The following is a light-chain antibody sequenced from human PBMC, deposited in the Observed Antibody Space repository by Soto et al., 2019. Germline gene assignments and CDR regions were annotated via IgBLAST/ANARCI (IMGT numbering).Light chain of an antibody. Sequence: QSVLTQPPSVSGAPGQRVTISCTGSSSNIGAGYDVHWYQQLPGTAPKLLISGNSNRPSGVPDRFSGSKSGTSASLAITGLQAEDEADYYCQSYDSSRSGVVFGGGTQLTVL. CDR1: SSNIGAGYD. CDR3: QSYDSSRSGVV. CDR2: GNS. V-gene: IGLV1-40*01. J-gene: IGLJ2*01.